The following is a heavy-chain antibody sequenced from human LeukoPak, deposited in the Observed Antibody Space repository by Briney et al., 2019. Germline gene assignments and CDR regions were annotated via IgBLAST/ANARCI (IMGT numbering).Heavy chain of an antibody. CDR2: IQNDGSDK. V-gene: IGHV3-30*02. CDR1: GITFRSSG. Sequence: PGGSLRLSCAASGITFRSSGMHWVRQAPGKGLEWVTFIQNDGSDKSYAASVKGRFTIPRDNSKNTVYLHMNSLGADDTALYYCAREGGRAAAGRFDYWGQGTLVTVSS. J-gene: IGHJ4*02. CDR3: AREGGRAAAGRFDY. D-gene: IGHD6-13*01.